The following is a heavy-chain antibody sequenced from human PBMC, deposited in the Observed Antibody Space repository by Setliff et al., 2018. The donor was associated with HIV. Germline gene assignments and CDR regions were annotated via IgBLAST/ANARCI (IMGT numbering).Heavy chain of an antibody. D-gene: IGHD2-15*01. CDR2: SHNNGNT. V-gene: IGHV4-59*08. CDR3: ARQGSWLDS. Sequence: KTSETLSLTCTVSGGFISSYYWSWIRQPPGEGLEWIGYSHNNGNTHYTPSLKSRVTISVDTSKNHVSLRLNSVTAADTAVYYCARQGSWLDSWGQGTLVTVS. CDR1: GGFISSYY. J-gene: IGHJ5*01.